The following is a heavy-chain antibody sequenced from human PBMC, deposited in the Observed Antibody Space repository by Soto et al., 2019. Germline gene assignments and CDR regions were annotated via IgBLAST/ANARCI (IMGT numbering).Heavy chain of an antibody. J-gene: IGHJ4*02. CDR2: ISAYNGNT. D-gene: IGHD4-17*01. CDR1: GYTFTSYA. Sequence: ASVKVSCKASGYTFTSYAMNWVRQAPGQGLEWMGWISAYNGNTNYAQKLQGRVTMTTDTSTSTAYMELRSLRSDDTAVYYFARVSGARPTGDYVFYFDYWGQGTLVTVSS. CDR3: ARVSGARPTGDYVFYFDY. V-gene: IGHV1-18*01.